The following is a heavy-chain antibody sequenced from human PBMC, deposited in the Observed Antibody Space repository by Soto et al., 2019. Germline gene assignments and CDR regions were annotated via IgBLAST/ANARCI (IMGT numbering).Heavy chain of an antibody. CDR3: ARAGLELRPYYYGMDV. Sequence: TLSLTCAVSGGSISSGGYSWSWIRQPPGKGLEWIGYIYHSGSTYYNPSLKSRVTISVDRSKNQFSLKLSSVTAADTAVYYCARAGLELRPYYYGMDVWGQGTTVTVSS. CDR1: GGSISSGGYS. CDR2: IYHSGST. D-gene: IGHD1-7*01. J-gene: IGHJ6*02. V-gene: IGHV4-30-2*01.